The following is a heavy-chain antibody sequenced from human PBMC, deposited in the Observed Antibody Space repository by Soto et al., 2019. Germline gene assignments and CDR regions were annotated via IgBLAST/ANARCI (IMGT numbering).Heavy chain of an antibody. V-gene: IGHV3-48*02. J-gene: IGHJ4*02. CDR3: ARDSSSCNFDY. Sequence: EVQLVESGGGLVQPGGSLRLSCAASGFTFSSFSMNWVRQAPGKGLEWLSYITSRSITIYYADSVKGRFNISRDNAKNSLYLQMNNLRDEDTAVYYCARDSSSCNFDYWGQGGLVTVSS. D-gene: IGHD2-2*01. CDR1: GFTFSSFS. CDR2: ITSRSITI.